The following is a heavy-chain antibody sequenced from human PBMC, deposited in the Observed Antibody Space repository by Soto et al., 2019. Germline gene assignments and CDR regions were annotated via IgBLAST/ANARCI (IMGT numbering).Heavy chain of an antibody. J-gene: IGHJ4*02. CDR1: GFSIYTRGVS. V-gene: IGHV2-70*01. CDR2: IDWDDDK. D-gene: IGHD3-10*01. CDR3: VRSKAGNYHDYFDY. Sequence: SGPTLVNHTQTLTLTCTFSGFSIYTRGVSVSWIRQPPGKALEWLALIDWDDDKYYTTSLKTRLTISKDTSKNQVVLTMTNMDPVDTATYYCVRSKAGNYHDYFDYWGQGALVTVSS.